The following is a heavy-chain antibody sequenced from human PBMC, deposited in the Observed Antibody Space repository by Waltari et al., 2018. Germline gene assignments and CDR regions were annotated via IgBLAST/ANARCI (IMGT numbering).Heavy chain of an antibody. CDR3: ARGGYCSSTSCYTTGNWFDP. Sequence: QVQLQQWGAGLLKPSETLSLTCAVYGGSFSGYYWSWIRQPPGKGLEWIGEINHSGSTNYNPSLKSRVTISVDTSKNQFSLNLSSVTAADTAVYYCARGGYCSSTSCYTTGNWFDPWGQGTLVTVSS. CDR2: INHSGST. CDR1: GGSFSGYY. J-gene: IGHJ5*02. V-gene: IGHV4-34*01. D-gene: IGHD2-2*02.